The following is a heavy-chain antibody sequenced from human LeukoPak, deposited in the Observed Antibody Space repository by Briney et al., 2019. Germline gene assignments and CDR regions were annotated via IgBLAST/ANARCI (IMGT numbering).Heavy chain of an antibody. CDR1: GFTFSSYA. J-gene: IGHJ4*02. V-gene: IGHV3-23*01. Sequence: GGSLRLSCAASGFTFSSYAMSWVRQAPGKGLEWVSAISGSGGSTYYADSVKGRFTISRDNSKNTLYLQMNSLRAEDTAVYYCAKFPSPAWIVGATTFFDYWGQGTLVTVSS. CDR2: ISGSGGST. CDR3: AKFPSPAWIVGATTFFDY. D-gene: IGHD1-26*01.